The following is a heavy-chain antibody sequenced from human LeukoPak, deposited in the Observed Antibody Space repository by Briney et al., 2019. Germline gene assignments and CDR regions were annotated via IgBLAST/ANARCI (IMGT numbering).Heavy chain of an antibody. CDR3: ARQGITMVRGITGDY. V-gene: IGHV4-4*07. D-gene: IGHD3-10*01. CDR1: GGSISSYY. CDR2: IYTSGST. Sequence: SETLSLTCTVSGGSISSYYWSWIRQPAGKGLEWIGRIYTSGSTNYNPSLKSRVTMSVDTSKNQFSLKLSSVTAADTAVYYCARQGITMVRGITGDYWGQGTLVTVSS. J-gene: IGHJ4*02.